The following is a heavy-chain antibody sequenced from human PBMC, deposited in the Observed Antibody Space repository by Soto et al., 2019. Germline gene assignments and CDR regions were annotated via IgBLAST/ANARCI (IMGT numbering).Heavy chain of an antibody. CDR3: ASGVVAAIGDDAFDI. D-gene: IGHD2-15*01. CDR2: ISSSSSYI. CDR1: GFTFSSYS. Sequence: EVQLVESGGGLVKPGGSLRLSCAASGFTFSSYSMNWVRQAPGKGLEWVSFISSSSSYIYYADSVKGRFTISRDNAKNSLDLQMTSLRAEDTAVYYCASGVVAAIGDDAFDIWGQGTMVTVSS. J-gene: IGHJ3*02. V-gene: IGHV3-21*01.